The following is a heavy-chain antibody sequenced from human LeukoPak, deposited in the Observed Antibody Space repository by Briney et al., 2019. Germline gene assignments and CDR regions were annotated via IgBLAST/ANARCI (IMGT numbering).Heavy chain of an antibody. CDR3: ARPFVDTAPDAFDI. CDR2: MNPNSGNT. V-gene: IGHV1-8*01. CDR1: GYTFTSYD. Sequence: ASVKVSCKASGYTFTSYDINWVRQATGQGLEWMGWMNPNSGNTGYAQKFQGRVTMTRNTFISTAYMELSSLRSEDTAVYYCARPFVDTAPDAFDIWGQGTMVTVSS. D-gene: IGHD5-18*01. J-gene: IGHJ3*02.